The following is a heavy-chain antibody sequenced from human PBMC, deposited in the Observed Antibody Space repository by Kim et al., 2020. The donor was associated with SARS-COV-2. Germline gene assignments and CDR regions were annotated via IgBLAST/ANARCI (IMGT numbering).Heavy chain of an antibody. J-gene: IGHJ4*02. CDR3: TTGWGNDYGTLFDY. V-gene: IGHV3-15*01. CDR2: IKSKTDGGTT. Sequence: GGSLRLSCAASGFTFSNAWMSWVRQAPGKGLEWVGRIKSKTDGGTTDYAAPVKGRFTISRDDSKNTLYLQMNSLKTEDTAVYYCTTGWGNDYGTLFDYWGQGTLVTVSS. CDR1: GFTFSNAW. D-gene: IGHD4-17*01.